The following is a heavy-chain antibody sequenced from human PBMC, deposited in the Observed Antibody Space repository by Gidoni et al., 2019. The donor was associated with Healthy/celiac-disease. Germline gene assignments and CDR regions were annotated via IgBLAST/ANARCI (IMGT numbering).Heavy chain of an antibody. V-gene: IGHV3-23*01. J-gene: IGHJ4*02. D-gene: IGHD4-17*01. CDR3: AKGPRPATVTTGYYFDY. Sequence: EVQLLESGGGLVQPGGSLRLSCAASGFTFSSYAMSWVRQAPGKGMEWVSAISGSGGSTYYADSVKGRFTISRDNSKNTLYLQMNSLRAEDTAVYYCAKGPRPATVTTGYYFDYWGQGTLVTVSS. CDR1: GFTFSSYA. CDR2: ISGSGGST.